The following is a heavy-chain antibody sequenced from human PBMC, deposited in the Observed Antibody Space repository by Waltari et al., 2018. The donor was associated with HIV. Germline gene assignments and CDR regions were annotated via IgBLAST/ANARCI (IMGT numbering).Heavy chain of an antibody. Sequence: QVQLVQSGAEVKKPGASVKVSCKSSGSTFTSYGFAWVRQAPGQGLEWMGWSSAYNENTNYAPKFQSRVTMTTDTSTTTGYMELRRLRSADTAVYFCASYSPPRGLDVWGQGTTVTVS. V-gene: IGHV1-18*01. CDR3: ASYSPPRGLDV. D-gene: IGHD2-21*01. J-gene: IGHJ6*02. CDR2: SSAYNENT. CDR1: GSTFTSYG.